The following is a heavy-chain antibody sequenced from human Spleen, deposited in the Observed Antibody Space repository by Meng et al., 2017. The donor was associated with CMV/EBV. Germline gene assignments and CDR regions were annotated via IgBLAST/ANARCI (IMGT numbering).Heavy chain of an antibody. V-gene: IGHV4-59*12. CDR3: ARANNRPYSSSWYDFGWDY. CDR1: GGSISNYY. Sequence: SETLSLTCAVSGGSISNYYLSWIRQPPGKGLEYIGYFSPNGNTNYNPSLKSRVTISVDTSKNQFSLKLSSVTAADTAVYYCARANNRPYSSSWYDFGWDYWGQGTLVTVSS. J-gene: IGHJ4*02. CDR2: FSPNGNT. D-gene: IGHD6-13*01.